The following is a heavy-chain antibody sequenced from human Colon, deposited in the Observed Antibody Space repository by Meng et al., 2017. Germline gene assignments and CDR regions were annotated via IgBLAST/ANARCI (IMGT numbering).Heavy chain of an antibody. CDR1: VCSISSSDW. V-gene: IGHV4-4*02. J-gene: IGHJ4*02. D-gene: IGHD3-10*01. Sequence: QVQLQESGPGLAKPSGTLSPTCAVSVCSISSSDWWPWGRQPPGKGLEWVWEIYHSGSTNYNPSLKSRVTISIDKSKDQFSLNLSSVTAADTAVYYCAREAYGSGKWGYWGQGTLVTVSS. CDR2: IYHSGST. CDR3: AREAYGSGKWGY.